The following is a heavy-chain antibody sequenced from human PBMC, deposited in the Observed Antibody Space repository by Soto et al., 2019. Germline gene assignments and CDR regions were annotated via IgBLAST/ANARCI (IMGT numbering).Heavy chain of an antibody. Sequence: QAGGSLRLSCAVSGFTFSLYGMHWVRQAPGKGLEWVAFISYEGRNKYYADSVKGRFTLSRDNSKNTLSLQMESLRPEDTAVYYCAKGRDSTLLRWQYFDNWGQGTQVTVSS. V-gene: IGHV3-30*18. CDR1: GFTFSLYG. CDR3: AKGRDSTLLRWQYFDN. J-gene: IGHJ4*02. D-gene: IGHD4-17*01. CDR2: ISYEGRNK.